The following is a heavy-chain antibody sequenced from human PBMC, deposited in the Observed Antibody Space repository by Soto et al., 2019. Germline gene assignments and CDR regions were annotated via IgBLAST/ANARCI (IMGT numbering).Heavy chain of an antibody. D-gene: IGHD2-2*01. J-gene: IGHJ4*02. CDR3: ARDRNIVVVPAAIADY. CDR2: IWYDGIKK. Sequence: QVQLVESVGGVVQPGRSLRLSCAASGFTFSSYGMHWVRQAPGKGLEWVAVIWYDGIKKHYADSVKGRFTISRDNSKNTLYLEMNSLRVEDTAVYYCARDRNIVVVPAAIADYWGQGTLVTVSS. CDR1: GFTFSSYG. V-gene: IGHV3-33*01.